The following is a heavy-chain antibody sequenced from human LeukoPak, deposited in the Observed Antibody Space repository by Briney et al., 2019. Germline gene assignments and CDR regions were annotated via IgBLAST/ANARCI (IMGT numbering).Heavy chain of an antibody. V-gene: IGHV3-48*02. D-gene: IGHD3-10*01. CDR1: GFTFSRYS. CDR2: ISSSSSTV. CDR3: ARAQTYYGSGSYLY. Sequence: GGSLRLSCAASGFTFSRYSMNWARQAPGKGLEWVSYISSSSSTVYYADSLKGRSTISRDNAKNSLYLQMNSLRDEDTAVYYCARAQTYYGSGSYLYWGQGTLVTVSS. J-gene: IGHJ4*02.